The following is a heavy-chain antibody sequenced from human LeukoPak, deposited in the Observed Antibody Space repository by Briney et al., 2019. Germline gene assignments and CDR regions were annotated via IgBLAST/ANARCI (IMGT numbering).Heavy chain of an antibody. CDR3: ARDRGPRGYSYGYLDY. J-gene: IGHJ4*02. D-gene: IGHD5-18*01. Sequence: SVKVSCKASGGTFSSYAISWVRQAPGQGLEWMGGIIPIFGTANYAQKFQGRVTITADESTSTAYMELSSLRSEDTAVYYCARDRGPRGYSYGYLDYWGQGTLVTVSS. CDR1: GGTFSSYA. CDR2: IIPIFGTA. V-gene: IGHV1-69*13.